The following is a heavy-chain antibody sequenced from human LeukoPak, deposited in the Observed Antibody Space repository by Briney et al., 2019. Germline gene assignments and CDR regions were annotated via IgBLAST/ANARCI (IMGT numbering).Heavy chain of an antibody. CDR3: AKAVVVVAAQDMDV. Sequence: ASVKVSCKASGYTFTSYDINWVRQATGQGLEWMGWMNPNSGNTGYAQKFQGRVTMTRNTSISTAYMELSSLRAEDTAIYYCAKAVVVVAAQDMDVWGKGTTVTVSS. CDR1: GYTFTSYD. CDR2: MNPNSGNT. J-gene: IGHJ6*03. D-gene: IGHD2-15*01. V-gene: IGHV1-8*01.